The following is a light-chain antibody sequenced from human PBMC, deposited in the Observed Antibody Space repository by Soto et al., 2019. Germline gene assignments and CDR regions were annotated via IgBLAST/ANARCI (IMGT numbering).Light chain of an antibody. J-gene: IGKJ1*01. V-gene: IGKV1-5*01. CDR2: DAS. Sequence: QVTQSASTLSASVGDRVTITCRASQTISNWLAWYQQKPGKAPKLLIYDASSLQSGVPSRFSGSGSGTEFTLTISSLQPDDFATYYCQQYSNYSPWTFGQGTKVDIK. CDR1: QTISNW. CDR3: QQYSNYSPWT.